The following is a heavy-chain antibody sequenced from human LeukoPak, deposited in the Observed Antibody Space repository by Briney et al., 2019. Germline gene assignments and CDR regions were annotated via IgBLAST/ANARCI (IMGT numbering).Heavy chain of an antibody. CDR1: GYSFTNFW. CDR2: IYPGDSNN. D-gene: IGHD6-19*01. Sequence: RGESLKISCKGSGYSFTNFWIGWVRQMPGRGLEWMGIIYPGDSNNRYSPSFQGQVTISVDKSVSTAYLQWGSLKASDTAMYYCARRRAVAGTYYFDNWGQGTLVTVSS. CDR3: ARRRAVAGTYYFDN. V-gene: IGHV5-51*01. J-gene: IGHJ4*02.